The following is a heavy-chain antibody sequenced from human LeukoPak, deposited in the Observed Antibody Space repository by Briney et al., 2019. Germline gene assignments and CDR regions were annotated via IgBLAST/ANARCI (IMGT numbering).Heavy chain of an antibody. J-gene: IGHJ4*02. CDR1: GFTFSSYS. V-gene: IGHV3-21*01. D-gene: IGHD3-3*01. CDR2: ISSSSSYI. Sequence: PGGSLRLSCAASGFTFSSYSMNWVRQAPGKGLEWVSSISSSSSYIYYADSVKGRFTISRDNAKNSLYLQMNSLRAEDTAVYYCARLQGYDFWSGYFPDYWGQGTLVTVSS. CDR3: ARLQGYDFWSGYFPDY.